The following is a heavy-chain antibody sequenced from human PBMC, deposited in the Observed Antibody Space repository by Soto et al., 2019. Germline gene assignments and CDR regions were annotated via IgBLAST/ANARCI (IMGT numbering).Heavy chain of an antibody. V-gene: IGHV3-30-3*01. CDR3: ARDSEGIHAFDI. Sequence: GGSLRLSCAASGFTFSSYAMHWVRQAPGKGLEWVAVISYDGSNKYYADSVKGRFTISRDNSKNTLYLQMNSLRAEDTAVYYCARDSEGIHAFDIWGQGTMVTVSS. J-gene: IGHJ3*02. CDR1: GFTFSSYA. D-gene: IGHD3-3*02. CDR2: ISYDGSNK.